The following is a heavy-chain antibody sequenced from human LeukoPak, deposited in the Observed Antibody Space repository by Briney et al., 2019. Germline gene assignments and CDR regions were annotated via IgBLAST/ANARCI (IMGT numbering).Heavy chain of an antibody. V-gene: IGHV5-51*01. D-gene: IGHD6-13*01. CDR3: ARSPIAAAGSSAEYFQH. CDR1: GYSFTSYW. Sequence: GESLKIPCKGSGYSFTSYWIGWVRQMPGKGLEWMGIIYPGDSDTRYSPSFQGQVTISADKSISTAYLQWSSLKASDTAMYYCARSPIAAAGSSAEYFQHWGQGTLVTVSS. CDR2: IYPGDSDT. J-gene: IGHJ1*01.